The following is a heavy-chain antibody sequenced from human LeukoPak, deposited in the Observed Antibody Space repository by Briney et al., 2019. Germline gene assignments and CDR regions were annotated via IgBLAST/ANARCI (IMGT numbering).Heavy chain of an antibody. CDR3: ARGNRYYYGSGSYKYFQH. Sequence: SETLSLTCTVSGGSVSSGSYYWSWIRQPPGKGLEWIGYIYYSGSTNYNPSLKSRVTISVDTSKNQFSLKLSSVTAADTAVYYCARGNRYYYGSGSYKYFQHWGQGTLVTVSS. CDR1: GGSVSSGSYY. V-gene: IGHV4-61*01. D-gene: IGHD3-10*01. CDR2: IYYSGST. J-gene: IGHJ1*01.